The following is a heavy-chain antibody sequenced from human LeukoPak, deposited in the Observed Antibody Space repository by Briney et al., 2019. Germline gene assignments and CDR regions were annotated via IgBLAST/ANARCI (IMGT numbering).Heavy chain of an antibody. J-gene: IGHJ4*02. CDR1: GGSISSSSYY. D-gene: IGHD4-17*01. CDR3: ARHGYGDYVRNHFDY. Sequence: SETLSLTCTVSGGSISSSSYYWGWIRQPPGKGLEWIGSIYYSGSTYYNPSLKSRVTISVDTSKNQFSLKLSSVTAADTAVHYCARHGYGDYVRNHFDYWGQGTLVTVSS. CDR2: IYYSGST. V-gene: IGHV4-39*01.